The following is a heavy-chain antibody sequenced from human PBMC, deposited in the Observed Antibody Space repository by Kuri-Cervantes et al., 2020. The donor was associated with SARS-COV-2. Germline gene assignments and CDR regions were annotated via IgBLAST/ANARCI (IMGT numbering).Heavy chain of an antibody. J-gene: IGHJ2*01. CDR1: GGSISSDAYY. D-gene: IGHD2-21*01. CDR2: IYHTGTT. Sequence: SCTVSGGSISSDAYYWSWIRQPPGKGLEWIGYIYHTGTTSYKSSLKSRVTISADTSKNQFSLNLKSVTAADTAIYYCAMSSDWNPLWYFDLWGRGTLVTVSS. V-gene: IGHV4-30-4*08. CDR3: AMSSDWNPLWYFDL.